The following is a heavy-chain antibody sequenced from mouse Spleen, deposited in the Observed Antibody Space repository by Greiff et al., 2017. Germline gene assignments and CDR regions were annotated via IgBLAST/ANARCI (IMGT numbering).Heavy chain of an antibody. V-gene: IGHV5-9-1*01. CDR3: ARQNWEAY. CDR2: ISSGGSYT. CDR1: GFTFSSYA. J-gene: IGHJ3*01. D-gene: IGHD4-1*01. Sequence: EVMLVESGGGLVKPGGSLKLSCAASGFTFSSYAMSWVRQTPEKRLEWVATISSGGSYTYYPDSVKGRFTISRDNAKNTLYLQMSSLRSEDTAMYYCARQNWEAYWGQGTLVTVSA.